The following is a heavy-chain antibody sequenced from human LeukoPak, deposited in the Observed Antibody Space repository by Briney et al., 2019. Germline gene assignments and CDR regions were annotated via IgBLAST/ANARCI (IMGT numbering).Heavy chain of an antibody. J-gene: IGHJ4*02. CDR3: TGRIGTTYSSSWDY. Sequence: GGSLRLSCAASGFTFSSYAMSWVRQAPGKGLEWVSAISGSGGSTYYADSVKDRFTISRDNSKNTLYLQMNSLRAEDTAVYYCTGRIGTTYSSSWDYWGQGTLVTVSS. V-gene: IGHV3-23*01. D-gene: IGHD6-13*01. CDR1: GFTFSSYA. CDR2: ISGSGGST.